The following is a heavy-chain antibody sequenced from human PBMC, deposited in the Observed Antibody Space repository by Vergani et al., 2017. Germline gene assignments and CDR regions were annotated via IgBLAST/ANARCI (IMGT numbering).Heavy chain of an antibody. J-gene: IGHJ6*02. CDR1: GFTFSSYA. V-gene: IGHV3-30-3*01. CDR2: ISYDGSNK. CDR3: ARDMIYDSSGDYYYYGMDV. Sequence: QVQLVESGGGVVQPGRSLRLSCAASGFTFSSYAMHWVRQAPGKGLEWVAVISYDGSNKYYADSVKGRFTISRDNSKNTLYLQMNSLRAEDTAVYYCARDMIYDSSGDYYYYGMDVWGQGTTVTVSS. D-gene: IGHD3-22*01.